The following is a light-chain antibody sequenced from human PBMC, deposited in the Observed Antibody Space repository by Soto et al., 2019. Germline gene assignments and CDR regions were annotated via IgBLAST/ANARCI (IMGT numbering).Light chain of an antibody. J-gene: IGKJ1*01. Sequence: EIVLTQSPGTLSLSPGERATLSCRASQSVSSSFLAWYQQKPGQAPRLLIYGASSRATGIPDRLSGSGSGTDFNLTISRLEPEDFAVYYCQQYGSSRPWTFGQGTKVEIK. CDR3: QQYGSSRPWT. CDR1: QSVSSSF. CDR2: GAS. V-gene: IGKV3-20*01.